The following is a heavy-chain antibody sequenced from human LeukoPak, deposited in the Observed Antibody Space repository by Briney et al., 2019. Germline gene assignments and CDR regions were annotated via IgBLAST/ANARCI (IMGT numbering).Heavy chain of an antibody. D-gene: IGHD1-26*01. CDR1: EYTFTSYY. V-gene: IGHV1-18*04. CDR2: ISAYNGDT. J-gene: IGHJ4*02. Sequence: ASVKVSCKASEYTFTSYYMHWVRQAPGQGLEWMGWISAYNGDTNYAQRLQGRVTMTTDTSTSTAYMELRSLRSDDTALYYCARSSYRGSYYSDSWGQGTLVTVSS. CDR3: ARSSYRGSYYSDS.